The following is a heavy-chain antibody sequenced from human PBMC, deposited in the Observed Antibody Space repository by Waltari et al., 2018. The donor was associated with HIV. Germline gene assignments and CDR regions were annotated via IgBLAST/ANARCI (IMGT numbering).Heavy chain of an antibody. CDR2: IYHSGST. D-gene: IGHD3-3*01. Sequence: QVQLQESGPGLVKPSETLSLTCTASGYSISSGSSWGCIRPPPGKGLEWSGSIYHSGSTYYNPSLKSRVTISVDTSKNQFSLKLSSVTAADTAVYYCARENYDFWSGHLSWGQGTLVTVSS. CDR3: ARENYDFWSGHLS. J-gene: IGHJ4*02. V-gene: IGHV4-38-2*02. CDR1: GYSISSGSS.